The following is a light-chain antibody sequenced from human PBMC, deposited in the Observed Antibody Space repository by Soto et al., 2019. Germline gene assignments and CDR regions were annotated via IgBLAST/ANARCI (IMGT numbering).Light chain of an antibody. CDR2: GAS. CDR1: QGVSSN. V-gene: IGKV3-15*01. Sequence: ETVLTQSPATLSVSPGERVTLSCRASQGVSSNLAWYQQKPGQTPRLLIYGASTRATGVPPRFSGSRSGTEFTLTISSLQSEDFGLYYCQHYHNFPRTFGQGTKLEIK. CDR3: QHYHNFPRT. J-gene: IGKJ2*01.